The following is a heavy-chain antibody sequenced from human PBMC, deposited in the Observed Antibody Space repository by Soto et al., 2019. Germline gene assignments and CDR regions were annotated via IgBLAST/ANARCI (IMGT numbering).Heavy chain of an antibody. CDR1: GYTFTGYF. Sequence: SVKVTCKASGYTFTGYFIHWVRQAPGQGLEWMGWINPNSGGTNYAQKFQGRVTMTRDTSISTAYMELSRLRSDDTAVYYCARGDYYDSSGLIDYWGQGTLVTVSS. J-gene: IGHJ4*02. V-gene: IGHV1-2*02. CDR3: ARGDYYDSSGLIDY. D-gene: IGHD3-22*01. CDR2: INPNSGGT.